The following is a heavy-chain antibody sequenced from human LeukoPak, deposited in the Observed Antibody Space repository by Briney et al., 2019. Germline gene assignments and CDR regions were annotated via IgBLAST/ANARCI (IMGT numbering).Heavy chain of an antibody. CDR3: ARGYYDSSGSLLY. D-gene: IGHD3-22*01. V-gene: IGHV3-64*01. Sequence: GGSLSLSCAASGFTFSSYAMHWVRQAPGKGLEYVSAISSNGGSTYYANSVKGRFTISRDNSENTLYLQMGSLRAEDMAVYYCARGYYDSSGSLLYWGQGTLVTVSS. J-gene: IGHJ4*02. CDR1: GFTFSSYA. CDR2: ISSNGGST.